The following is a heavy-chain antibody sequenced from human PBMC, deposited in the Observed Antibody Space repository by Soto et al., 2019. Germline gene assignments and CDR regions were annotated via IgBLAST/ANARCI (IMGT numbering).Heavy chain of an antibody. CDR3: ARAGTYNWV. CDR1: GFTVSNNY. Sequence: EVQLVESGGGLVQPGGSLRLSCAASGFTVSNNYMRWVRQAPGKGLEWVSLIYSGGATYYADSVKCRSTISRNNSKNTLYLQMNSLRAGDTAVYYFARAGTYNWVGGQGILVTVSS. CDR2: IYSGGAT. J-gene: IGHJ4*02. V-gene: IGHV3-66*01. D-gene: IGHD1-1*01.